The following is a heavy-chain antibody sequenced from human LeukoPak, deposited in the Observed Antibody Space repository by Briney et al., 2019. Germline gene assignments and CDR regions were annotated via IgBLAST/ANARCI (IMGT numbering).Heavy chain of an antibody. CDR1: GFTFSSYD. D-gene: IGHD3-22*01. Sequence: PGGSLRLSCAASGFTFSSYDMHWVRQAPGKGLEWVAVISYDGSNKYYADSVKGRFTISRENAKSSLYLQMNSLRAGDTAVYYCARGPRYGSSDYPNYGMDVWGQGTTVTVSS. J-gene: IGHJ6*02. CDR3: ARGPRYGSSDYPNYGMDV. V-gene: IGHV3-30*03. CDR2: ISYDGSNK.